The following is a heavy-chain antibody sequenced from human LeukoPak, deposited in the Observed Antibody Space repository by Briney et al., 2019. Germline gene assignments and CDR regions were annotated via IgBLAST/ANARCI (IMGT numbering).Heavy chain of an antibody. J-gene: IGHJ3*02. D-gene: IGHD4-17*01. V-gene: IGHV1-18*01. Sequence: ASVKVSCKASGYSFTNYGISWVRQAPGQGLEWMGWISTYNGNTNYAQKFQGRVTMTTDTSTSTAYMELSSLRSEDTAVYYCASVTTVTTKGHGAFDIWGQGTMVTVSS. CDR3: ASVTTVTTKGHGAFDI. CDR2: ISTYNGNT. CDR1: GYSFTNYG.